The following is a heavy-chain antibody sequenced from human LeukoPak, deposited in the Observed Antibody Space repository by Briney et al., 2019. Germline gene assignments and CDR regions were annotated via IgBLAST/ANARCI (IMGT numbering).Heavy chain of an antibody. CDR1: GFSLSTGGMG. CDR3: SHRHNLGVTGPVATFDS. J-gene: IGHJ5*01. D-gene: IGHD2-21*02. CDR2: IFWDDNE. Sequence: SGPTLVKPTQTLTLTCTFSGFSLSTGGMGVGWIRQPPGKALEWLAFIFWDDNEHYSPSLKNRLTITKDTSKNQVILTMTNMDPVDTATYYCSHRHNLGVTGPVATFDSWGQGTLVTDSS. V-gene: IGHV2-5*02.